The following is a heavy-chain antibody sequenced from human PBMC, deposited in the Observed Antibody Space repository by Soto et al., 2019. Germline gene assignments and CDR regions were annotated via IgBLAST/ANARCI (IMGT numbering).Heavy chain of an antibody. Sequence: PSETLSLTCTVSGGSISSYYWTWIRHPAGKGLEWIGRIYTSGSTNYNPSLKTRVTMSVDTSKNQFSLRLRSVTAADTAVYYCARDRGGYNDDAFDIWGQGTMVTVSS. CDR2: IYTSGST. J-gene: IGHJ3*02. CDR1: GGSISSYY. V-gene: IGHV4-4*07. CDR3: ARDRGGYNDDAFDI. D-gene: IGHD5-12*01.